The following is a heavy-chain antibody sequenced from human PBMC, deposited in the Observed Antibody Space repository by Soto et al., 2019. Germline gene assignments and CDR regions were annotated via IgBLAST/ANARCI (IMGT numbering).Heavy chain of an antibody. V-gene: IGHV4-59*12. CDR3: VRSEATALDY. CDR2: IYYSGST. CDR1: GGSISSYY. J-gene: IGHJ4*02. Sequence: SETLSLTCTVSGGSISSYYWSWIRQPPGKGLEWIGYIYYSGSTNYNPSLKSRVTISVDTSKNHFSLKLSSVTAADTAVYYCVRSEATALDYWGQGTLVTVSS.